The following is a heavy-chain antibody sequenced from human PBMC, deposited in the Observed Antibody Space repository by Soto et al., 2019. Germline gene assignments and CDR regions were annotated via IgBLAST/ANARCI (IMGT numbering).Heavy chain of an antibody. Sequence: SQTLSLTCAISGDSVSSNSAAWNWIGQSPSRGLEWLGRTYYRSKWYNEYALSVKSRITINPDTSKNQFSLQLNSVIPEDTAIYYCAREPTYYGLDVWGQGTTVTVSS. CDR3: AREPTYYGLDV. CDR2: TYYRSKWYN. J-gene: IGHJ6*02. V-gene: IGHV6-1*01. CDR1: GDSVSSNSAA.